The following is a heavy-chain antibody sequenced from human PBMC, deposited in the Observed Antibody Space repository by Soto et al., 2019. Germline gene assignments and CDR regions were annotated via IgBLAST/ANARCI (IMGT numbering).Heavy chain of an antibody. CDR3: AHRILRTVFGLVTTTAIYFDF. CDR1: VFSLTTSGVG. CDR2: IYWDADK. Sequence: QITLNESGPTVVKPAETLTLTCTFSVFSLTTSGVGVGWIRQSPGKAPEWLALIYWDADKRYSASLKSRLTITKDTSKNQVVLTMASVDPADTATYYCAHRILRTVFGLVTTTAIYFDFWGQGTPVVVSS. D-gene: IGHD3-3*01. V-gene: IGHV2-5*02. J-gene: IGHJ4*02.